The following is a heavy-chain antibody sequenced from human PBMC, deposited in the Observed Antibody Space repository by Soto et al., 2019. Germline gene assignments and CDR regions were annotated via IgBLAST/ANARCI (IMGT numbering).Heavy chain of an antibody. CDR2: ISAYNGNT. Sequence: QVQLVQSGAEVKKPGASVKVSCKASGYTFTSYGISWVRQAPGQGLEWMGWISAYNGNTNYAQKLQGRVTMTTDTSXXTAYMERRSLRSDDTAVYYCARGRYDFWSGYPLDYWGQGTLVTVSS. D-gene: IGHD3-3*01. V-gene: IGHV1-18*01. J-gene: IGHJ4*02. CDR1: GYTFTSYG. CDR3: ARGRYDFWSGYPLDY.